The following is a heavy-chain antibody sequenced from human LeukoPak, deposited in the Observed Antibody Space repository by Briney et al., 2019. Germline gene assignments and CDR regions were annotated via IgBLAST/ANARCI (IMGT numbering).Heavy chain of an antibody. CDR1: GFTVSNNY. CDR3: ARDRRVVPAAIYFYYMDV. J-gene: IGHJ6*03. V-gene: IGHV3-53*01. D-gene: IGHD2-2*01. Sequence: PGGSLRLSCAASGFTVSNNYMSWVRQAPGKGLERVSVIYSGGSTHYADSVKGRFTISRDNSKNTVNLQMNSLRAEDTAVYYCARDRRVVPAAIYFYYMDVWGKGTTLTVSS. CDR2: IYSGGST.